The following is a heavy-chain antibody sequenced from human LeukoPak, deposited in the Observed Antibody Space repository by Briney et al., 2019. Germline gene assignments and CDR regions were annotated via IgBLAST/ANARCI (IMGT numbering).Heavy chain of an antibody. D-gene: IGHD3-22*01. Sequence: ASVKVSCKASGYTFTNYGISWVRQAPGQGLEWMGWISAYNGNTNYAHQLQGRVTMTRDTSISTAYMELSSLRSEDTAVYYCASPIYYYNSSGYYPFDYWGQGTLVTVSS. CDR2: ISAYNGNT. CDR1: GYTFTNYG. V-gene: IGHV1-18*01. CDR3: ASPIYYYNSSGYYPFDY. J-gene: IGHJ4*02.